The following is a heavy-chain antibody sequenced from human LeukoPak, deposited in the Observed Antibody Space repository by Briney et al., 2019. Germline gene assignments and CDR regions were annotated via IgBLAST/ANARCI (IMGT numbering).Heavy chain of an antibody. CDR2: ISGSGGST. D-gene: IGHD6-19*01. Sequence: GGSLRLSCAASGFTFSSYAMSWVRQAPGKGLEWVSAISGSGGSTYYADSAKGRFTISRDNSKNTLYLQMNSLRAEDTAVYYCASYSSGWLRNFDYWGQGTLVTVSS. CDR1: GFTFSSYA. V-gene: IGHV3-23*01. CDR3: ASYSSGWLRNFDY. J-gene: IGHJ4*02.